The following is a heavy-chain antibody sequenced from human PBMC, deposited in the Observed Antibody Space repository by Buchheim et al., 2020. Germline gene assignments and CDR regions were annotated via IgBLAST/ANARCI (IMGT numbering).Heavy chain of an antibody. J-gene: IGHJ5*02. D-gene: IGHD5-12*01. CDR1: GGSFSGYY. V-gene: IGHV4-34*01. Sequence: QVQLQQWGAGLLKPSETLSLTCAVYGGSFSGYYWSWIRQPPGKGLEWIGEINHSGSTNYNPSLKSRVTISVDKSKNQFSLKLSSVTAADTAVYYCARDLVATLGWFDPWGQGTL. CDR3: ARDLVATLGWFDP. CDR2: INHSGST.